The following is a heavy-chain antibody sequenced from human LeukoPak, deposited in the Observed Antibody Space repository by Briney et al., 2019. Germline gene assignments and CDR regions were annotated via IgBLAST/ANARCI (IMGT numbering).Heavy chain of an antibody. V-gene: IGHV3-23*01. D-gene: IGHD2-2*01. CDR2: ISGSGGST. Sequence: GGSLRLSCAASGFTFSSYAMSWVRQAPGKGLEWVSAISGSGGSTYYADSVKGRFTISRDNSKNTLYLQMNSLRAEDTAVYYCAKEGTIVVVPAATRYSHFDYWGQGTLVTVSS. CDR3: AKEGTIVVVPAATRYSHFDY. CDR1: GFTFSSYA. J-gene: IGHJ4*02.